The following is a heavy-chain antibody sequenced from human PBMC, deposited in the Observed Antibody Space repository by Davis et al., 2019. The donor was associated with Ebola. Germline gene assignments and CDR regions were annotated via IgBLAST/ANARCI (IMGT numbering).Heavy chain of an antibody. Sequence: KFQGKVTITRDTSASTAYMELSSLRSEDTAVYYCASEGGVVITHNWFDPWGQGTLVTVSS. J-gene: IGHJ5*02. V-gene: IGHV1-3*01. CDR3: ASEGGVVITHNWFDP. D-gene: IGHD3-3*01.